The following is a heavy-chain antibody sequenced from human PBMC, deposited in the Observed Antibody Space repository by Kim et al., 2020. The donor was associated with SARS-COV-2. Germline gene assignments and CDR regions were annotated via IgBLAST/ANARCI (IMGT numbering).Heavy chain of an antibody. CDR2: IYSGGST. Sequence: GGSLRLSCAASGFTVSSNYMSWVRQAPGKGLEWVSVIYSGGSTYYADSVKGRSTISRDNSKNTLYLQLNSLRAVDTAVYYCARDRTGGYSDYWGQGTLVTVSS. D-gene: IGHD5-12*01. J-gene: IGHJ4*02. CDR3: ARDRTGGYSDY. V-gene: IGHV3-53*01. CDR1: GFTVSSNY.